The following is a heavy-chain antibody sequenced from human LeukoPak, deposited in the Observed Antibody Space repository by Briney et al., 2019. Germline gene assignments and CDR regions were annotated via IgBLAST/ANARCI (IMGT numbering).Heavy chain of an antibody. J-gene: IGHJ4*02. D-gene: IGHD3-3*01. CDR2: IYPGDSDT. CDR1: GYSFTSYW. CDR3: ARLSLSDYYDFWSGPFDY. Sequence: GESLKISCKGSGYSFTSYWIGWVRQMPGKGREWMGIIYPGDSDTRYSPSFQGQVTISADKSISTAYLQWSSLKASDTAMYYCARLSLSDYYDFWSGPFDYWGQGTLVTVSS. V-gene: IGHV5-51*01.